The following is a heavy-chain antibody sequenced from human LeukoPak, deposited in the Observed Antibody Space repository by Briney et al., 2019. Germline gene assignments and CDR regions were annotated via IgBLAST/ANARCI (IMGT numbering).Heavy chain of an antibody. V-gene: IGHV3-48*03. CDR3: AKDQAAAVLLLLPGRFDY. CDR2: ISSSGSTI. Sequence: GGSLRLSCAASGFTFSSYEMNWVRQAPGKRLEWVSYISSSGSTIYYADSVKGRFTISRDNAKNSLYLQMNSLRAEDTATYYCAKDQAAAVLLLLPGRFDYWGQGTLVTVSS. CDR1: GFTFSSYE. D-gene: IGHD3-22*01. J-gene: IGHJ4*02.